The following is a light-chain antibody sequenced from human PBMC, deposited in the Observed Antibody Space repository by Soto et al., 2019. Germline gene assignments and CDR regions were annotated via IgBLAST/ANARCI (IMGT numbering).Light chain of an antibody. CDR3: QQNYRTPLT. Sequence: DIQMTQSPSSLSASVGDRVTIACRASQSINIYLSWYQQEPGKAPKLLMYDASSLQSGVPSRFSGSGSGTHFTLTISSLKREDFATYYCQQNYRTPLTFGGGTKVEIK. CDR1: QSINIY. CDR2: DAS. J-gene: IGKJ4*01. V-gene: IGKV1-39*01.